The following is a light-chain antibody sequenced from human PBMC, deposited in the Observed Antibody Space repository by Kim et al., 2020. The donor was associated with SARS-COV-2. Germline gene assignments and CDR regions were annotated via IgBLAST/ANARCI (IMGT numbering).Light chain of an antibody. Sequence: GQSITISCTGTSSDVGSYNLVSWYQQHPGKAPKLMIYEGSKRPSVVSNRFSGSKSGNTASLTISWLQAEDEADYYCCSYAGSSTYVFGTGTKVTVL. CDR1: SSDVGSYNL. CDR2: EGS. CDR3: CSYAGSSTYV. V-gene: IGLV2-23*01. J-gene: IGLJ1*01.